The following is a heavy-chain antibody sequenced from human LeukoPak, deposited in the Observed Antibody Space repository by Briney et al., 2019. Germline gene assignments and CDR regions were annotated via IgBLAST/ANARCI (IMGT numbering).Heavy chain of an antibody. CDR2: INPSGGNT. J-gene: IGHJ4*02. CDR1: GYTFTNYY. V-gene: IGHV1-46*01. CDR3: AREIPIEATEVFDY. Sequence: ASVKVSCKASGYTFTNYYIHWVRQAPGQGLEWMGLINPSGGNTNYAQKFQGRVTMTRDTSTSTVYMELSSLRSEDTAVYHCAREIPIEATEVFDYWGQGTLVTVS. D-gene: IGHD5-12*01.